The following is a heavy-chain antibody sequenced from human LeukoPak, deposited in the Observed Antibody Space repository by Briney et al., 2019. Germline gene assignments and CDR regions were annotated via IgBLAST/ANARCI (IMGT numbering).Heavy chain of an antibody. J-gene: IGHJ3*02. D-gene: IGHD6-13*01. CDR1: GGSISSYY. CDR3: AGAPPLLYSSSSLGAFVI. V-gene: IGHV4-59*01. CDR2: IYYSGST. Sequence: PSETLSLTCTVSGGSISSYYWSWIRQPPGKGLEWIGYIYYSGSTNYNPSLRSRVTISVDTSKNQFSLKLNSVTAADTAVYYCAGAPPLLYSSSSLGAFVIWGQGTMVTVSS.